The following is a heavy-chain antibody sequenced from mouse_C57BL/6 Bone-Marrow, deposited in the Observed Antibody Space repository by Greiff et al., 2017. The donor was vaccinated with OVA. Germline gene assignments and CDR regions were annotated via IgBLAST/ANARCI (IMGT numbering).Heavy chain of an antibody. V-gene: IGHV1-52*01. CDR1: GYTFTSYW. D-gene: IGHD1-1*01. Sequence: QVQLQQPGAELVRPGSSVKLSCKASGYTFTSYWMHWVKQRPIQGLEWIGNIDPSDSETHYNQKFKDKATLTVDKSSRTAYMQLSSLTSDDSAVYYCARQYKGYCGSSYFDYWGQGTTLTVSS. J-gene: IGHJ2*01. CDR3: ARQYKGYCGSSYFDY. CDR2: IDPSDSET.